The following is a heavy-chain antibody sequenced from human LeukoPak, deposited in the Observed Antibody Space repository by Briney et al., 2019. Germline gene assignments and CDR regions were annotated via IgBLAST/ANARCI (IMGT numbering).Heavy chain of an antibody. D-gene: IGHD2-2*01. CDR1: GYSISSGYQ. Sequence: SETLSLTCAVSGYSISSGYQWAWIRQSPGKGLEWIGSIFHSGSAHYNPSLKSRVTISVEMSNNQFSLKMYSVTAADTAAYYCARDPRWLTPDCTSTSCYENYFDPWGQGTLVTVSS. V-gene: IGHV4-38-2*02. CDR3: ARDPRWLTPDCTSTSCYENYFDP. CDR2: IFHSGSA. J-gene: IGHJ5*02.